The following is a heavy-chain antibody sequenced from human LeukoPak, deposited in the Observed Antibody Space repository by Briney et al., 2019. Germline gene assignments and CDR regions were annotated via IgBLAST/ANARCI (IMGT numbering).Heavy chain of an antibody. D-gene: IGHD1-26*01. CDR1: GGSISSSNYY. J-gene: IGHJ4*02. CDR2: IFYSGST. V-gene: IGHV4-39*01. CDR3: ARRGKRLVGTTTGFDY. Sequence: SETLSLTCTVSGGSISSSNYYRGWIRQPPGKGLEWIGTIFYSGSTYYNPSLKSRVTISVDTSKNQFSLKLTSVTAADTAVYYCARRGKRLVGTTTGFDYWGQGTLVTVSS.